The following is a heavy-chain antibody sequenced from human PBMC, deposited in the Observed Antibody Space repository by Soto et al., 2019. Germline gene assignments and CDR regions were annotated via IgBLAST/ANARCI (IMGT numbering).Heavy chain of an antibody. CDR1: GGSISSSSYH. Sequence: SETLSLTCTVSGGSISSSSYHWVWIRQPPGKGLEWIGSMFYGRSTYYNPSLKSRVTISVDTSKSQFSLKLSSVTAADTAVYYCARTLYVDIVATGFWGQGTLVTVSS. CDR3: ARTLYVDIVATGF. J-gene: IGHJ4*02. CDR2: MFYGRST. V-gene: IGHV4-39*01. D-gene: IGHD5-12*01.